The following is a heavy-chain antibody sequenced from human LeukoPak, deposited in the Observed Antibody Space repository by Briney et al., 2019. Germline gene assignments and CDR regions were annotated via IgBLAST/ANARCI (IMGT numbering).Heavy chain of an antibody. J-gene: IGHJ3*02. Sequence: SGGSLRLSCAASGFTFSSYAMSWVRQAPGKGLEWVANIKEDGSEKYYVDSVRGRFTISRDNARNSLYLQMSSLRGEDTAMYYCARDGRHVAVDAYDIWGQGTMVTVSS. D-gene: IGHD5-12*01. CDR3: ARDGRHVAVDAYDI. V-gene: IGHV3-7*01. CDR2: IKEDGSEK. CDR1: GFTFSSYA.